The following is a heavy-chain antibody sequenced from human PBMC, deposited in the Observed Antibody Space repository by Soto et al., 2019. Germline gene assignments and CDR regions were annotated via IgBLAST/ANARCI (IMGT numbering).Heavy chain of an antibody. Sequence: QVQLVESGGGVVQPGRSLRLSCAASGFTFSSYGLHWVRQAPGKGLEWVAVISYDGNNKYYADSVKGRFTISRDNSKNTLYLQMNSLRAEDTAVYYCAKSVYNWNDGFFVYWGQGTLVTVSS. CDR3: AKSVYNWNDGFFVY. CDR1: GFTFSSYG. CDR2: ISYDGNNK. D-gene: IGHD1-1*01. V-gene: IGHV3-30*18. J-gene: IGHJ4*02.